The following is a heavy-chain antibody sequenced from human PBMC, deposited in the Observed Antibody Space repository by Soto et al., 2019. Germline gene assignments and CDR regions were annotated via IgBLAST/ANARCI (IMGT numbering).Heavy chain of an antibody. D-gene: IGHD6-19*01. CDR2: ISNDGSKK. CDR1: GFVFSNYG. V-gene: IGHV3-30*03. J-gene: IGHJ4*02. Sequence: QVQVVESGGGVVQPGRSLRLSCAASGFVFSNYGILWVRQAPGKGLEWVAFISNDGSKKYYGDSVKGRFTISRDNSENTVYLQMTSLRPDDTAVFYCARDVAMPSGLGLGYWGQGTLVTVSS. CDR3: ARDVAMPSGLGLGY.